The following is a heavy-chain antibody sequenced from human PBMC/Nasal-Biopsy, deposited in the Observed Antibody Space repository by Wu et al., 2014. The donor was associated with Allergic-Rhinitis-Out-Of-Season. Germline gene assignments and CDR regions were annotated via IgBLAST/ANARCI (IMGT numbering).Heavy chain of an antibody. V-gene: IGHV3-9*01. Sequence: LRLSCAASGFTFDRYGMSWVRQAPGKGLEWVSGISWNSGSIGYADSVKGRFTISRDNSKNTLYLQMNSLRAEDTAVYYCARDPGRGYCSGGSCYVFDYWGQGTLVTVSS. CDR1: GFTFDRYG. CDR2: ISWNSGSI. CDR3: ARDPGRGYCSGGSCYVFDY. J-gene: IGHJ4*02. D-gene: IGHD2-15*01.